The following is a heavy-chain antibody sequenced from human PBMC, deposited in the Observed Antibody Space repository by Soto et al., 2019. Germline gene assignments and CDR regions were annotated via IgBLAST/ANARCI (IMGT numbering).Heavy chain of an antibody. CDR3: VQGYGGLDG. J-gene: IGHJ4*02. D-gene: IGHD5-18*01. CDR2: IWYDGSKI. Sequence: GGSLRLSCAASGFTFSTYGMHWVRQAPGKGLEWVAVIWYDGSKIYYADSVKGRFTISRDNSKSTLYLQMNSLRAEDTAVYYCVQGYGGLDGWGQGTLVTVSS. CDR1: GFTFSTYG. V-gene: IGHV3-33*01.